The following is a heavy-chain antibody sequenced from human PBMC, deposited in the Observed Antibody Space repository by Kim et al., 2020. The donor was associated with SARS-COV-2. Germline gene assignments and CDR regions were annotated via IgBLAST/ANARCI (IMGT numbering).Heavy chain of an antibody. V-gene: IGHV4-59*01. CDR3: ARVQTGYYYDSSGLGAFDI. Sequence: SETLSLTCTVSGGSISSYYWSWIRQPPGKGLEWIGYIYYSGSTNYNPSLKSRVTISVDTSKNQFSLKLSSVTAADTAVYYCARVQTGYYYDSSGLGAFDIWGQGTMVTVSS. CDR2: IYYSGST. J-gene: IGHJ3*02. D-gene: IGHD3-22*01. CDR1: GGSISSYY.